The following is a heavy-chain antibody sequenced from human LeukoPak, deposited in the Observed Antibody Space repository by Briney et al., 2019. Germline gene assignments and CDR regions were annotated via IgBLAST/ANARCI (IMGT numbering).Heavy chain of an antibody. J-gene: IGHJ5*01. CDR1: GFTFSSCA. D-gene: IGHD6-19*01. CDR2: ISYRGSNDGSDK. CDR3: AKPISGGLAVTADWFHP. V-gene: IGHV3-30-3*02. Sequence: PGMSLRLSCAASGFTFSSCAMHWVRRAPGKGLDWVAVISYRGSNDGSDKHYADSVRGRFTISRDNSKNALYLQLNTLRADDTATYYCAKPISGGLAVTADWFHPWGQGTLVVVSS.